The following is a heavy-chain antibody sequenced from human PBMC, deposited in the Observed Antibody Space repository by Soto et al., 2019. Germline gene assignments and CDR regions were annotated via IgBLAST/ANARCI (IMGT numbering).Heavy chain of an antibody. Sequence: EVQLVESGGGLVQPGGSLRLSCAASGFTFSSYWMRWVRQAPGKGLEWVADIKQDGSEKYYVDSVKGRFTISRDNAKNTRYLQMNSLRAENTAVYYCARGEYCSSTSCYWHYYYGIDVWGQGTTVTVSS. CDR2: IKQDGSEK. V-gene: IGHV3-7*01. J-gene: IGHJ6*02. CDR3: ARGEYCSSTSCYWHYYYGIDV. CDR1: GFTFSSYW. D-gene: IGHD2-2*01.